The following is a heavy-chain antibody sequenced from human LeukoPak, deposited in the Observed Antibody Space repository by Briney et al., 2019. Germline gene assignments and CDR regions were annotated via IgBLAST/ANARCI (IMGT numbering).Heavy chain of an antibody. J-gene: IGHJ5*02. CDR2: IYPADSDT. V-gene: IGHV5-51*01. D-gene: IGHD4-11*01. Sequence: GESLKVSCQVSGYIFTNYWIGWVRQMPGKGLESMGLIYPADSDTTYSPSFQGQVTISADKSISTAYLQWSSLEASDTAMYYCARTTGVYSKLWFDPWGQGTLVTVSS. CDR3: ARTTGVYSKLWFDP. CDR1: GYIFTNYW.